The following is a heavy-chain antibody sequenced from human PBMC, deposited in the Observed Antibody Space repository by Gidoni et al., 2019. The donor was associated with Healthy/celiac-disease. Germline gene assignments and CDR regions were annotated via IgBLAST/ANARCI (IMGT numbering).Heavy chain of an antibody. CDR3: ARTRRAYYYDSSGYFYYYYYMDV. CDR2: IDWDDDK. V-gene: IGHV2-70*01. D-gene: IGHD3-22*01. J-gene: IGHJ6*03. CDR1: GFSLSTSGMC. Sequence: QVTLRESGPALVKPTQTLTLPCTFSGFSLSTSGMCVSWIRQPPGKALEWLALIDWDDDKYYSTSLKNRLTISKDTSKNQVVLTMTNMDPVDTATYYCARTRRAYYYDSSGYFYYYYYMDVWGKGTTVTVSS.